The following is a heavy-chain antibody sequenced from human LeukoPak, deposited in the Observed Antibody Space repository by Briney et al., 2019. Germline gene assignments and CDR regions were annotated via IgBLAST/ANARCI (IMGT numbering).Heavy chain of an antibody. Sequence: GGSLRLSCAASGFTFSDYYMSWIRQAPGKGLEWLSFISGTSVSIYHADSVRGRFTISRDDAKNSLYLHMNSLRVEDTAVYYCATNLRFFDWLLSFHYWGQGILVTVSS. D-gene: IGHD3-9*01. V-gene: IGHV3-11*04. CDR1: GFTFSDYY. CDR3: ATNLRFFDWLLSFHY. J-gene: IGHJ4*02. CDR2: ISGTSVSI.